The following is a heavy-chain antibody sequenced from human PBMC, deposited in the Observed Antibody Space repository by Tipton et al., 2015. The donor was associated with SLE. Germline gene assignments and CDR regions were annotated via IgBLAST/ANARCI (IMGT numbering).Heavy chain of an antibody. Sequence: LRLSCTVSGGSISSYYWSWIRQPPGKGLEWIGYIYYSGSTNYNPSLKSRVTISVDTSKNQFSLKLSSVTAADTAVYYCAREPNPSGAFDIWGQGTMVTVSS. CDR1: GGSISSYY. CDR2: IYYSGST. J-gene: IGHJ3*02. CDR3: AREPNPSGAFDI. V-gene: IGHV4-59*01.